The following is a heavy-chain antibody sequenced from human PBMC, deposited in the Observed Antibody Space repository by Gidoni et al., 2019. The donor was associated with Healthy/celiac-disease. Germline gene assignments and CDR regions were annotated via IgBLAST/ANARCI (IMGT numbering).Heavy chain of an antibody. CDR3: ASSARYCSSTSCQYFDY. CDR1: GFTFSSSA. J-gene: IGHJ4*02. V-gene: IGHV3-23*01. Sequence: EVQLLESGGGLVQPGGSLRLSCAASGFTFSSSAMSWVRQAPGKGLEWVSAISGSGGSTYYADSVKGRFTISRDNSKNTLYLQMNSLRAEDTAVYYCASSARYCSSTSCQYFDYWGQGTLVTVSS. CDR2: ISGSGGST. D-gene: IGHD2-2*01.